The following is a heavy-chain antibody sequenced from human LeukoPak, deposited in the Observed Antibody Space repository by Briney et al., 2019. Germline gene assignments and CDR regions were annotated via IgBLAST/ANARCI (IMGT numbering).Heavy chain of an antibody. CDR1: GFSFSSYG. CDR3: ARRLYCRSSSCHTGPDAFDI. CDR2: LWYDGSNK. Sequence: PGGSLRLSCAASGFSFSSYGMHRVRQAPGKGLEGVAALWYDGSNKYYADSVKGRFTISRDNSKNTLYLQMNSLRAEDTAVYYCARRLYCRSSSCHTGPDAFDIWGQGTMVTVSS. J-gene: IGHJ3*02. D-gene: IGHD2-2*02. V-gene: IGHV3-33*03.